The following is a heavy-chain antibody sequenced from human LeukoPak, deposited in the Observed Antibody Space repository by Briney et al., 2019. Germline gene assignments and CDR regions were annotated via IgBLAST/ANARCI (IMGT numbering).Heavy chain of an antibody. CDR1: GYTFTSYD. CDR3: ARGHIQLWSNREYNWFDP. Sequence: ASVKVSCKASGYTFTSYDINWVRQATGQGLEWMGWMNPNSGNTGYAQKFQGRVTMTRNTSISTAYMGLSSLRSEDTAVYYCARGHIQLWSNREYNWFDPWGQGTLVTVSS. D-gene: IGHD5-18*01. CDR2: MNPNSGNT. V-gene: IGHV1-8*01. J-gene: IGHJ5*02.